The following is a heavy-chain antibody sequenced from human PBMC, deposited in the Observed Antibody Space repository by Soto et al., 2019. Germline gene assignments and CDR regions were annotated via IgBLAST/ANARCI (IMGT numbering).Heavy chain of an antibody. CDR3: AKDPESGDGYNLYYFDY. D-gene: IGHD5-12*01. CDR1: GFTFSSYA. J-gene: IGHJ4*02. Sequence: GGSLRLSCAASGFTFSSYAMSWVRQAPGKGLEWVSAISGSGGSTYYADSVKGRFTISRDNSKNTLYLQMNSLRAEDTAVYYCAKDPESGDGYNLYYFDYWGQGTLVTVSS. CDR2: ISGSGGST. V-gene: IGHV3-23*01.